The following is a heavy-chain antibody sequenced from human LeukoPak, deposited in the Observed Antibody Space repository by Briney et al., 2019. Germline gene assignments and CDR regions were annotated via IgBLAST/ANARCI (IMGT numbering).Heavy chain of an antibody. Sequence: GGSLRLSCAASGFTFSSYAMGGVRQAPGKGLEGVSRISANGDTIKYADSVKGRFTISRDNAKNTVLLQMNSLRVDDTAVFYCAKEGRIAAGTGDYFDYWGQGTLVTVSS. CDR1: GFTFSSYA. J-gene: IGHJ4*02. V-gene: IGHV3-23*01. CDR2: ISANGDTI. D-gene: IGHD6-13*01. CDR3: AKEGRIAAGTGDYFDY.